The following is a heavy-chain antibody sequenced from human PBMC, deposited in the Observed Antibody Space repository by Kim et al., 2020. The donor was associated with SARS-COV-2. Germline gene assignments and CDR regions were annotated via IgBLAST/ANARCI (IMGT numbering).Heavy chain of an antibody. D-gene: IGHD1-7*01. Sequence: YADAQKGRFTISRDNAKNPLYLQRHSLRAEDTAVYYCATAGNYRFDSWGQGTLVTVSS. J-gene: IGHJ5*01. CDR3: ATAGNYRFDS. V-gene: IGHV3-74*01.